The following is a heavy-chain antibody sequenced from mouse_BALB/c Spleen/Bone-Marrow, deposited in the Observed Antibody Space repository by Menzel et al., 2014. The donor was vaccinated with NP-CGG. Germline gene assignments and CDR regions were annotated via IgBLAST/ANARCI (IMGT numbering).Heavy chain of an antibody. V-gene: IGHV4-1*02. CDR2: ITPDSTTI. J-gene: IGHJ3*01. CDR3: ARLGYYGGFAY. D-gene: IGHD2-3*01. CDR1: GFDFSRYW. Sequence: EVKLMASGGGLVQPGGSLKLSCAASGFDFSRYWMGLVRQAPGKWLGWIGEITPDSTTINYTPSLKYTFIISRDNAKNTLFPQMSNVRSEDTALYYCARLGYYGGFAYWGQGTLVTVAA.